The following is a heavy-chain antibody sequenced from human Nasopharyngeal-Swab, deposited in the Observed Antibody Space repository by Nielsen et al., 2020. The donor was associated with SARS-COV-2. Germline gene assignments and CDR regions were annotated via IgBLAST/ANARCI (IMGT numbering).Heavy chain of an antibody. V-gene: IGHV3-53*01. CDR3: VKHQGSSSDQ. Sequence: GESLKISCAASGFTVSSNYMNWVRQAPGKGLEWVSVIYSGGSTYYADSVRGRFTISRDNAKNTLYLQMNSLRVEDTAVYYCVKHQGSSSDQWGQGTLVTVSS. CDR1: GFTVSSNY. J-gene: IGHJ4*02. CDR2: IYSGGST.